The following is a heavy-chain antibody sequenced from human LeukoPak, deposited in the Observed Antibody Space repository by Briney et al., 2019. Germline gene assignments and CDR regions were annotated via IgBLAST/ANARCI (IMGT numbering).Heavy chain of an antibody. J-gene: IGHJ4*02. CDR3: ARTGGYSSSPDY. Sequence: GGSLRLSCAASGFTLSSYWMSWVRQAPGKGLEWVANIKQDGSEKYYVDSVKGRFTISRDNAKNSLYLQMNSLRAEDTAVYYCARTGGYSSSPDYWGQGTLVTVSS. CDR1: GFTLSSYW. D-gene: IGHD6-6*01. CDR2: IKQDGSEK. V-gene: IGHV3-7*01.